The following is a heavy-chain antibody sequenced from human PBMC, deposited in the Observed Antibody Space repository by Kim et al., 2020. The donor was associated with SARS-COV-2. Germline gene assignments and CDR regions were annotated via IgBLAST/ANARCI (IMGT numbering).Heavy chain of an antibody. J-gene: IGHJ4*02. V-gene: IGHV4-39*01. D-gene: IGHD3-16*02. CDR2: IYYSGST. CDR1: GGSISSSSYY. CDR3: AGRRDYVWGSYRSFDY. Sequence: SETLSLTCTVSGGSISSSSYYWGWIRQPPGKGLEWIGSIYYSGSTYYNPSLKSRVTISVDTSKNQFSLKLSSVTAADTAVYYCAGRRDYVWGSYRSFDYWGQGTLVTVSS.